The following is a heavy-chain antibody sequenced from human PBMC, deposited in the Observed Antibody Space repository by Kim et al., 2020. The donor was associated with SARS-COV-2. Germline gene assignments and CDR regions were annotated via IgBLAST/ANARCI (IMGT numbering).Heavy chain of an antibody. J-gene: IGHJ6*02. CDR1: GGTFSSYA. V-gene: IGHV1-69*04. Sequence: SVKVSCKASGGTFSSYAISWVRQAPGQGLEWMGRIIPILGIANYARKFQGRVTITADKSTSTAYMELSSLRSEDTAVYYCARLGPVGWNYPYYYYYGMDVWGQGTTVTVSS. D-gene: IGHD1-7*01. CDR3: ARLGPVGWNYPYYYYYGMDV. CDR2: IIPILGIA.